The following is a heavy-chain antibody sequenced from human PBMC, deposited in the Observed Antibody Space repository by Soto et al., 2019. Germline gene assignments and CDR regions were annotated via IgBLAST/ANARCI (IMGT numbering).Heavy chain of an antibody. CDR1: GGSISSGGYY. CDR2: IYYSGSTTY. CDR3: ARVGSSGWSPEY. V-gene: IGHV4-61*08. D-gene: IGHD6-19*01. J-gene: IGHJ4*02. Sequence: PSATLSLTCTVSGGSISSGGYYWSWIRQPPGKGLDWIGYIYYSGSTTYNNNPSLKSRVSISVDTSKNQFYLRLSSVTAADTAVYYCARVGSSGWSPEYWGQGTLVTVSS.